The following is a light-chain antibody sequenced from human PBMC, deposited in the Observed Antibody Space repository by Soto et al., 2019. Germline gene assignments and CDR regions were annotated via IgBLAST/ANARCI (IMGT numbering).Light chain of an antibody. CDR2: DAS. CDR1: QSVNSN. V-gene: IGKV3-11*01. Sequence: EIMLTQSPASLSLSPGERATLSCRASQSVNSNLAWYQHKPGQAPRLLIYDASNGATGIPARFSGSGSGTDFTLTVSSLEPEDFAVYYCQHGSDWPPFTFGQGTRLEIK. CDR3: QHGSDWPPFT. J-gene: IGKJ5*01.